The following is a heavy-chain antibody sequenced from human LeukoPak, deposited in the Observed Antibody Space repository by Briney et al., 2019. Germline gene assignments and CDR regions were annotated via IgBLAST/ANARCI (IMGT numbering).Heavy chain of an antibody. J-gene: IGHJ4*02. V-gene: IGHV3-53*01. CDR1: GFTVSNNC. D-gene: IGHD6-13*01. CDR3: ARDPPGIAASVSGG. CDR2: IYSGGTT. Sequence: GGSLRLSCTASGFTVSNNCMNWVRQAPGKGLEWFALIYSGGTTNYADSVKCRFTISRDNSKNTLYLQMTNVRVEDTAVYYCARDPPGIAASVSGGWGQGTLVTVSS.